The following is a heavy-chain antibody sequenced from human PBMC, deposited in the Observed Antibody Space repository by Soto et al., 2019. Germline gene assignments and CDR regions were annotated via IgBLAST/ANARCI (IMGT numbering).Heavy chain of an antibody. CDR2: ISSSGSTI. CDR3: ARDQHMVGVKPMGYYYGMDG. CDR1: GFTFSSYE. V-gene: IGHV3-48*03. Sequence: GGSLRLSCAASGFTFSSYEMNWVRQAPGKGLEWVSYISSSGSTIYYADSVKGRFTISRDNAKNSLYLQMNSLRAEDTAVYYCARDQHMVGVKPMGYYYGMDGWGQGTTVTVSS. J-gene: IGHJ6*02. D-gene: IGHD2-21*01.